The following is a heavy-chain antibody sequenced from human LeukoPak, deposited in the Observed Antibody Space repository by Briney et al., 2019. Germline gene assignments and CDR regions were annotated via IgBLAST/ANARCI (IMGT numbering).Heavy chain of an antibody. Sequence: SETLSLTCTVSGGSISSGGYYWSWIRQHPGKGLEWIGYIYYSGSTYYNPSLKSRVAISVDTSKNQFSLKLSPVTAADTAVYYCARWYSSSSAAAEAYFDYWGQGTLVTVSS. J-gene: IGHJ4*02. CDR2: IYYSGST. D-gene: IGHD6-6*01. CDR3: ARWYSSSSAAAEAYFDY. CDR1: GGSISSGGYY. V-gene: IGHV4-31*03.